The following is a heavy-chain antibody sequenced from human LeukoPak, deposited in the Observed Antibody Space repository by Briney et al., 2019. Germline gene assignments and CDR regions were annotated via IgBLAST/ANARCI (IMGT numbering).Heavy chain of an antibody. CDR1: GGSFSGYY. CDR3: ARGRKSFNRFDP. Sequence: SETLSLTCAVYGGSFSGYYWSWIRQPPGKGLEWIGEINHSGSTNYNPSLKSRVTISVDTSKNQFSLKLSSVTAADTAVYYCARGRKSFNRFDPWGQGTLVNVSS. D-gene: IGHD3-10*01. J-gene: IGHJ5*02. CDR2: INHSGST. V-gene: IGHV4-34*01.